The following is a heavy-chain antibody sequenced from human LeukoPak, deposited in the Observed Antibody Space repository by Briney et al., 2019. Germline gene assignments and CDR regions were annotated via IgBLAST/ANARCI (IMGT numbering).Heavy chain of an antibody. J-gene: IGHJ4*02. CDR2: IYYSGST. D-gene: IGHD1/OR15-1a*01. V-gene: IGHV4-59*08. Sequence: SETLSLTCTVSGGSISSYYWSWIRQPPGKGLEWIGYIYYSGSTNYNPSLKSRVTISVDTSKNQFSLKLSSVTAADTAVYYCARHEHKGPYDYWGRGTLVTVSS. CDR3: ARHEHKGPYDY. CDR1: GGSISSYY.